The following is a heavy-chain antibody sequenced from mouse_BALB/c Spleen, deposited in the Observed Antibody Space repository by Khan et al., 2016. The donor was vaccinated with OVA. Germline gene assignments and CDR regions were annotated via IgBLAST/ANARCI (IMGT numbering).Heavy chain of an antibody. J-gene: IGHJ3*01. V-gene: IGHV14-1*02. CDR1: GFNIKDYY. CDR3: ARSGYFAWFGY. CDR2: IDPENGKT. Sequence: VQLKESGAELVRPGALVKLSCKASGFNIKDYYIHWVTQRPEQGLEWIGWIDPENGKTIYDPKFQGKASLTTATSSNTAYLQLSSLTSEDTAVYYCARSGYFAWFGYWGQGTLVTVSA.